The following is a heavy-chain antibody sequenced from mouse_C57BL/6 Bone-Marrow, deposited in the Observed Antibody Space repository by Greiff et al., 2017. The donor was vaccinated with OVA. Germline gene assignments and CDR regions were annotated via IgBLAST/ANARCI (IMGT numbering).Heavy chain of an antibody. V-gene: IGHV1-52*01. Sequence: QVQLQQPGAELVRPGSSVKLSCKASGYTFTSYWMHWVKQRPIQGLEWIGNIDTSDSETHYNQKFKDKATLTVDKSSSTAYMQLSSLTSEDSAVYDGARGGRRAMDYWGQGTSVTVSS. CDR3: ARGGRRAMDY. CDR1: GYTFTSYW. J-gene: IGHJ4*01. CDR2: IDTSDSET. D-gene: IGHD3-3*01.